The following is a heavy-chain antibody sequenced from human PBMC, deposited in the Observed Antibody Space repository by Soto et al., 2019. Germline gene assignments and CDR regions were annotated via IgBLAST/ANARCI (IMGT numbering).Heavy chain of an antibody. Sequence: GGSLRLSCAASGFTFTNAWVSWVRQVPGKGLEWVGLIKRKADGGTTDFAAPVKGRFAISRDDSKNTLYLQMNSLKTEDTGGYYRTTGTYGSYWGQGTLVTVSS. J-gene: IGHJ4*02. CDR2: IKRKADGGTT. D-gene: IGHD3-10*01. CDR3: TTGTYGSY. V-gene: IGHV3-15*01. CDR1: GFTFTNAW.